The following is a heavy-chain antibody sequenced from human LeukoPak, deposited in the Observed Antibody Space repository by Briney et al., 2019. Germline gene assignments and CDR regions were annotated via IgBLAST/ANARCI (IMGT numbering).Heavy chain of an antibody. J-gene: IGHJ4*02. D-gene: IGHD3-3*01. Sequence: PGGSLRLSCAPSGFTFSSYAMSWVRQAPGKGLEWVSAISGSGGSTYYADSVKGRFTISRDNSKNTLYLQMNSLRAEDTAVYYCAKDRSQYYDFWSGYYSTYFDYWGQGTLVTVSS. CDR3: AKDRSQYYDFWSGYYSTYFDY. CDR2: ISGSGGST. V-gene: IGHV3-23*01. CDR1: GFTFSSYA.